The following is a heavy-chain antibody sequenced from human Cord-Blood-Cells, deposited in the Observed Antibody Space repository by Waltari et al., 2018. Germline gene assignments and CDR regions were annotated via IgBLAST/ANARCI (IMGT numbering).Heavy chain of an antibody. V-gene: IGHV4-4*07. CDR2: MYTSGSS. CDR1: GGSISSYY. CDR3: ASQGKFGFGEVSGPYNWFDP. D-gene: IGHD3-10*01. Sequence: QVQLQESGPGLVKPSETLSLTCTVSGGSISSYYWSWIRQPAGKGLEWMGSMYTSGSSNYNPPLKSRVSMSVDTAKNQFSLKLRRGTAADTAVDYCASQGKFGFGEVSGPYNWFDPWGQGTLVTVSS. J-gene: IGHJ5*02.